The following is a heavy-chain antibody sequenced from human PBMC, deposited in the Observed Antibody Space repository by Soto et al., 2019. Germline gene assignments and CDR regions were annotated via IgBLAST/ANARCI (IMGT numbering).Heavy chain of an antibody. Sequence: SQTLSLTCVISGDSVSSNSAAWNWIRQSPSRGLEWLGRTYYRSRWYNDYAVSVRSRITVNADTSKNQFSLHLNSVTPEDTAVYYCARFRSIVVVPAAYPHTFDIWGQGTMVTVSS. CDR1: GDSVSSNSAA. D-gene: IGHD2-2*01. V-gene: IGHV6-1*01. CDR3: ARFRSIVVVPAAYPHTFDI. J-gene: IGHJ3*02. CDR2: TYYRSRWYN.